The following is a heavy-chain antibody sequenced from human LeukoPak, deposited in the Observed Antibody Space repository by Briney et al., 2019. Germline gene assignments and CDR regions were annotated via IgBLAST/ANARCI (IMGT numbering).Heavy chain of an antibody. CDR2: IIPIFGTA. J-gene: IGHJ4*02. CDR1: GGTFSSYA. Sequence: SVKVSCMASGGTFSSYAISWVRQAPGQGLEWMGGIIPIFGTANYAQKFQGRVTITADESTSTAYMELSSLRSEDTAVYYCARVGATTRVFDYWGQGTLVTVSP. V-gene: IGHV1-69*13. CDR3: ARVGATTRVFDY. D-gene: IGHD1-26*01.